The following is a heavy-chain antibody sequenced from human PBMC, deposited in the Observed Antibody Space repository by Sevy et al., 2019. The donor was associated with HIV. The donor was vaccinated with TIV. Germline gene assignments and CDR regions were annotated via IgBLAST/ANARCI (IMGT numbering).Heavy chain of an antibody. CDR3: VRGPSYGYVSYGFDV. CDR1: GGSISTGGFS. V-gene: IGHV4-30-2*01. Sequence: SETLSLTCAVSGGSISTGGFSWNWIRQPPGKGLEWTGHIYRTGNTYYNPSLGSRVSISVDRSKNQFSLKLSSVTAADTAVYYCVRGPSYGYVSYGFDVWGQGTMVTVSS. CDR2: IYRTGNT. J-gene: IGHJ3*01. D-gene: IGHD3-16*01.